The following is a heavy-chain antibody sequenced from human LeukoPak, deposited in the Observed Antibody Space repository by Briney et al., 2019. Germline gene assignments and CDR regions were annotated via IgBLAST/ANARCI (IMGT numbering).Heavy chain of an antibody. V-gene: IGHV4-61*02. Sequence: SETLSLTCTVSGGSISSGSYYWSWVRQPAGKGLEWIGRIYTSGSTNYNPSLKSGVTISVDTSKNQFSLKLSSVTAADTAVYYCARVIEDYYDSSGYYYYFDDGGQGTLVTVSS. D-gene: IGHD3-22*01. CDR3: ARVIEDYYDSSGYYYYFDD. CDR2: IYTSGST. J-gene: IGHJ4*02. CDR1: GGSISSGSYY.